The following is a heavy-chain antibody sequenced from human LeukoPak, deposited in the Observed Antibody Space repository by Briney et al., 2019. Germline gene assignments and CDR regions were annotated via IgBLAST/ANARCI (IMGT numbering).Heavy chain of an antibody. Sequence: GGSLRLSCAASGFTFSSYGMHWVRQAPGKGLEWVAFISYDGNNKYYADSVKGRFTVSRDSSRNTLYLQMNSLRAEDTAVYYCAKVGPSSWDFGAFNIWGQGTMVTVSS. D-gene: IGHD6-13*01. CDR1: GFTFSSYG. CDR3: AKVGPSSWDFGAFNI. J-gene: IGHJ3*02. V-gene: IGHV3-30*02. CDR2: ISYDGNNK.